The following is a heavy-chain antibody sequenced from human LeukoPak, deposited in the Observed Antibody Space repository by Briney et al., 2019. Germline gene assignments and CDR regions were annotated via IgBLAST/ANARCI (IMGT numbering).Heavy chain of an antibody. Sequence: AGSLRLSCVASGFSFSSFSMHWVRQAPGKGLERVAFWSYDGSDKYYADSVMGRFTISRDNSKNTVYLEVNRPTHEDTAVYYCAGDPSRIAVAGGRLDYWGQGTPVIVSS. V-gene: IGHV3-30*04. CDR1: GFSFSSFS. D-gene: IGHD6-19*01. CDR3: AGDPSRIAVAGGRLDY. CDR2: WSYDGSDK. J-gene: IGHJ4*02.